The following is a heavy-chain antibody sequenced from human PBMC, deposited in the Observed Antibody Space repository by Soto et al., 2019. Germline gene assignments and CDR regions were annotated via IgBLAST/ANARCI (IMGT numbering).Heavy chain of an antibody. J-gene: IGHJ2*01. CDR3: AKDRKYYGDYGSGYFAL. D-gene: IGHD4-17*01. Sequence: PGGSLRLSCAASGFTFSSYGMHWVRQAPGKGLEWVAVISYDGSNKYYADSVKGRFTISRDNSKNTLYLQMNSLRAEDTAVYYCAKDRKYYGDYGSGYFALWGRGTLVTVSS. V-gene: IGHV3-30*18. CDR1: GFTFSSYG. CDR2: ISYDGSNK.